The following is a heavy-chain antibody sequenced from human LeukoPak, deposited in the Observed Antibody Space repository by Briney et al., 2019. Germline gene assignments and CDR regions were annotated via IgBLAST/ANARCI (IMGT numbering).Heavy chain of an antibody. Sequence: GASVKVSCKASGYTFTSYDINWVRQATGQGLEWMGWMNPNSGNTGYAQKFQGRVTMTEDTSTDTAYMELSSLRSEDTAVYYCATELYYDSSGAFDPWGQGTLVTVSS. D-gene: IGHD3-22*01. CDR1: GYTFTSYD. CDR3: ATELYYDSSGAFDP. J-gene: IGHJ5*02. V-gene: IGHV1-8*01. CDR2: MNPNSGNT.